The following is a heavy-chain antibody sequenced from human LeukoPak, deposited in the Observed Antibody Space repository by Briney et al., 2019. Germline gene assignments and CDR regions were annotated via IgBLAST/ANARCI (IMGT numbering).Heavy chain of an antibody. J-gene: IGHJ6*03. D-gene: IGHD3-3*01. CDR2: IYTSGSA. CDR3: ARDNYDSPYYYYYMDV. CDR1: GGSISSGSYY. Sequence: SQTLSLTCTVSGGSISSGSYYWSWIRQPAGKGLEWIGRIYTSGSANYNPSLKSRVTISVDTSKNQFSLKLSSVTAADTAVYYCARDNYDSPYYYYYMDVWGKGTTVTVSS. V-gene: IGHV4-61*02.